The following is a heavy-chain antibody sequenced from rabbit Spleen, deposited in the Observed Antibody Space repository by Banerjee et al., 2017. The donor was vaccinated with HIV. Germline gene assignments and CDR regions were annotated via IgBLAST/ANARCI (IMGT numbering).Heavy chain of an antibody. D-gene: IGHD8-1*01. CDR2: ISAATGKP. Sequence: QEQLVESGGGLVKPEGSLTLTCKASGFSFSDRDVMCWVRQAPGKGLEWIACISAATGKPVYATWAKGRFTCSKTSSTTVTLQMTSLTAADTATYFCARDAGSSFSSYGMDLWGQGTLVTVS. CDR1: GFSFSDRDV. CDR3: ARDAGSSFSSYGMDL. V-gene: IGHV1S45*01. J-gene: IGHJ6*01.